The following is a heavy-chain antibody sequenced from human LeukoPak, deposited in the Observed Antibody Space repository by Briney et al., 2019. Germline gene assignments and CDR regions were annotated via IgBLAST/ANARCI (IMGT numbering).Heavy chain of an antibody. V-gene: IGHV3-33*01. CDR1: GFTFGTYT. CDR2: MWYDGSNE. J-gene: IGHJ3*02. Sequence: GGSLRLSCEASGFTFGTYTMHWVRQAPGKGLEWVAVMWYDGSNEYYADSVKGRFTISRDNAKDTLYLQMYNLRGEDTAVYYCARDQIHIYYGDAFDIWGQGTLVTVSS. D-gene: IGHD1-26*01. CDR3: ARDQIHIYYGDAFDI.